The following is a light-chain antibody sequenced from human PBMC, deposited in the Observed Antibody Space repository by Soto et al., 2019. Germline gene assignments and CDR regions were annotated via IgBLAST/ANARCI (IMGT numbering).Light chain of an antibody. CDR2: DAS. CDR3: QQYGSSPLT. V-gene: IGKV3-20*01. J-gene: IGKJ4*01. CDR1: QSVGSSY. Sequence: EIVLTQSPGTLSLSPGERATLSCRASQSVGSSYLAWYQQKPGQAPRLLIYDASSRATGIPDRFSGGGSGTDFTLTISRLEPEDFAVYYCQQYGSSPLTFGGGTKVEI.